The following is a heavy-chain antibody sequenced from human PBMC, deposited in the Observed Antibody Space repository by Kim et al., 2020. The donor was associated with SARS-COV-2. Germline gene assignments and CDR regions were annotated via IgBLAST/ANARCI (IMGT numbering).Heavy chain of an antibody. Sequence: GGSLRLSCAASGFTFSSYGMHWVRQAPGKGLEWVAVISYDGSNKYYADSVKGRFTISRDNSKNTLYLQMNSLRAEDTAVYYCAKELEAYYYDSSGYYNDAFDIWGQGTMVTVSS. CDR2: ISYDGSNK. CDR3: AKELEAYYYDSSGYYNDAFDI. J-gene: IGHJ3*02. D-gene: IGHD3-22*01. CDR1: GFTFSSYG. V-gene: IGHV3-30*18.